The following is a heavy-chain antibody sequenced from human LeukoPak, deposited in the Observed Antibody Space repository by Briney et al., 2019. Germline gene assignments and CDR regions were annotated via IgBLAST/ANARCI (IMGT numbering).Heavy chain of an antibody. CDR2: INTNTGNP. Sequence: ASVKVPCKASGYTFTSYATNWVRQAPGQGLEWMGWINTNTGNPTYAQGFTGRFVFSLDTSVSTAYLQISSLKAEGTAVYYCARLDYDILTGRVGFDYWGQGTLVTVSS. V-gene: IGHV7-4-1*02. J-gene: IGHJ4*02. D-gene: IGHD3-9*01. CDR3: ARLDYDILTGRVGFDY. CDR1: GYTFTSYA.